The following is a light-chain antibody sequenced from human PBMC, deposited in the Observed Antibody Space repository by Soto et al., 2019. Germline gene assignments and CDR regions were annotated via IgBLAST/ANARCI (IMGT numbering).Light chain of an antibody. Sequence: EIVLTQSPATLSLSPGGRATLSCRASQSVSNSLARYQQKPGQPPRLLIYDASYRATGVPARFSGSGSETDFTLTISSLEPEDFAVYYCQQRASWPPFTFGGGTKVE. CDR2: DAS. CDR1: QSVSNS. CDR3: QQRASWPPFT. J-gene: IGKJ4*01. V-gene: IGKV3-11*01.